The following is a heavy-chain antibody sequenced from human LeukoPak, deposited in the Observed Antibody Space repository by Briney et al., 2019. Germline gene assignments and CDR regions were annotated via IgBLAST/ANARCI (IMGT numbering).Heavy chain of an antibody. D-gene: IGHD6-19*01. CDR2: IYPGDSDP. V-gene: IGHV5-51*01. CDR1: GYSFPSYW. Sequence: GESLKISCKGSGYSFPSYWIGWVRQIPGKGLEWMGIIYPGDSDPRYSPSSQGQVTISADKSISTAYLQWSSLKASDTAMYYCARQDKVAVADRTGFGYWGQGTLVTVSS. CDR3: ARQDKVAVADRTGFGY. J-gene: IGHJ4*02.